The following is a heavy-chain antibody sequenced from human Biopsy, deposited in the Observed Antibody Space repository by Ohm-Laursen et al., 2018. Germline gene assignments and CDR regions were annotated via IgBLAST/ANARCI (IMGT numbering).Heavy chain of an antibody. J-gene: IGHJ5*02. V-gene: IGHV4-59*07. CDR2: VYNGGIT. D-gene: IGHD3-3*01. CDR1: GGSIISYY. CDR3: AKTPRYSFWSSSYKRGLWFDP. Sequence: SDTLSLTCSVSGGSIISYYWTWIRHPPGKGLEWIGHVYNGGITNYNPSLKSRVTISKDTSKNQFSLQVNSVTAVDTAVYYCAKTPRYSFWSSSYKRGLWFDPWGQGTLVIVSS.